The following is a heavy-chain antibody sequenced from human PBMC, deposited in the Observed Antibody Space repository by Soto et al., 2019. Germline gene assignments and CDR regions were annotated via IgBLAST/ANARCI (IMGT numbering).Heavy chain of an antibody. CDR1: GGSIINYY. J-gene: IGHJ6*02. CDR3: ARTRGRFGELRNYYYGLDV. Sequence: SETLSLTCSVSGGSIINYYWSWIRQPPGKGLEWIGYLHYSGSTNYNPSLKSRDTISVDTSENQLSLKLDSVTAADTAVYYCARTRGRFGELRNYYYGLDVWGQGTTVTVSS. CDR2: LHYSGST. V-gene: IGHV4-59*08. D-gene: IGHD3-10*01.